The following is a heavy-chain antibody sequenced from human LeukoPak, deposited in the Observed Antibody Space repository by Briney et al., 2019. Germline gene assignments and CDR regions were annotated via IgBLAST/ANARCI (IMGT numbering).Heavy chain of an antibody. V-gene: IGHV4-59*12. CDR1: GGSISSYN. J-gene: IGHJ5*02. D-gene: IGHD1-26*01. Sequence: SETLSLTCTVSGGSISSYNWRWMRQPPGKGLEWIGYIYYSGSTNYNPSLKSRVTISVDTSKNQFSLKLSSVTAADTAVYYCASSGSHNWFDPWGQGTLVTVSS. CDR3: ASSGSHNWFDP. CDR2: IYYSGST.